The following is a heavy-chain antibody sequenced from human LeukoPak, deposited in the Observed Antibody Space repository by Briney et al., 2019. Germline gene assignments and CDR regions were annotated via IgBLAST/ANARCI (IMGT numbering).Heavy chain of an antibody. Sequence: GASVKVSCKASGYTFTNYGITWVRQAPGQGLEWMGWISAYNANTNYAQKFQGRVTMTTDTSTSTVYMELRSLRSDDTAIYCCARTDYDILTGARMDVWGKGTTVTVSS. CDR2: ISAYNANT. D-gene: IGHD3-9*01. J-gene: IGHJ6*04. CDR3: ARTDYDILTGARMDV. V-gene: IGHV1-18*04. CDR1: GYTFTNYG.